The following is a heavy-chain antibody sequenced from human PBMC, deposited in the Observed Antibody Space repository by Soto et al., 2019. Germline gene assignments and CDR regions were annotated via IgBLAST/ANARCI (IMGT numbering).Heavy chain of an antibody. CDR2: IHYSGAT. CDR3: ARSWTTAAGWANWFDP. J-gene: IGHJ5*02. D-gene: IGHD6-13*01. Sequence: QVQLQESGPGPVKPSQTLSLTCSVSGGSISSDGYYWSWIRQHRGKGLEWVGYIHYSGATYYNSSLESRLTILVDTSKNQFSLKLSSVTAADTAVYYCARSWTTAAGWANWFDPWGQGTLVIVSS. CDR1: GGSISSDGYY. V-gene: IGHV4-31*03.